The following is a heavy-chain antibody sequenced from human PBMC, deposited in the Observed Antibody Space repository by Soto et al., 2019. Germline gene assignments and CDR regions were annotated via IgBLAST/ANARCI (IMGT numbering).Heavy chain of an antibody. V-gene: IGHV3-23*01. CDR1: GFTFSSYA. J-gene: IGHJ4*01. CDR3: AKDLYYGSGSHYDY. D-gene: IGHD3-10*01. CDR2: ISGSGGST. Sequence: EVQLLDSGGGLVQPGGSLRLSCAASGFTFSSYAMSWVRQAPGKGLEWVSVISGSGGSTNYADSVKGRFIISRDNSKNIVYLQMNSLRAEDTAVYFCAKDLYYGSGSHYDYWGQGTLVTVSS.